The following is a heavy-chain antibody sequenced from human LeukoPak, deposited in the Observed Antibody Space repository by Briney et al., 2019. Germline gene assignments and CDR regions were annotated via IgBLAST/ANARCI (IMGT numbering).Heavy chain of an antibody. CDR3: AAATTLGGGFDI. CDR1: AFTFTRSA. CDR2: IVVGSGDT. D-gene: IGHD1-1*01. Sequence: SVKVSCNASAFTFTRSAVQWVRQARGQGLEWIGWIVVGSGDTDYAQKFQQRVTITRDMATNTAYMELSSLRSEDTAVYYCAAATTLGGGFDIWGQGTLVSVSS. V-gene: IGHV1-58*01. J-gene: IGHJ3*02.